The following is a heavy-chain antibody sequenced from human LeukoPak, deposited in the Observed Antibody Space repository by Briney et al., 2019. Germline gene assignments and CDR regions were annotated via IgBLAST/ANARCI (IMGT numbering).Heavy chain of an antibody. D-gene: IGHD5-12*01. CDR2: ISWNSDNI. J-gene: IGHJ4*02. CDR1: GFSFDDYV. Sequence: GGSLRLSCAVSGFSFDDYVMHWVRQVPGKGLEWVSGISWNSDNIDYADSVKGRFTTSRDNAKNSQYLQMNSLGAEDTALYYCAINGGGDSGYGNFDYWGQGTLVTVSS. CDR3: AINGGGDSGYGNFDY. V-gene: IGHV3-9*01.